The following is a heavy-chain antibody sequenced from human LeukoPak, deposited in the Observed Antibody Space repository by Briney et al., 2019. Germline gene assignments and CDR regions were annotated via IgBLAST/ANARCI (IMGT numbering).Heavy chain of an antibody. D-gene: IGHD3-3*01. CDR1: GYTFTSCD. V-gene: IGHV1-8*01. CDR3: ARHRSRRLRFLEWFEGGMDV. J-gene: IGHJ6*02. Sequence: ASVKVSCKASGYTFTSCDINWVRQATGQGLEWMGGMNPNSGNTGYAQKFQGRVTMTRNTSISTAYMELSSLRSEDTAVYYCARHRSRRLRFLEWFEGGMDVWGQGTTVTVSS. CDR2: MNPNSGNT.